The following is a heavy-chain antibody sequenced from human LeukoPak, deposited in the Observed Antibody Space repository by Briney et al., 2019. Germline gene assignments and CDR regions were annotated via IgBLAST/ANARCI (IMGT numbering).Heavy chain of an antibody. J-gene: IGHJ4*02. V-gene: IGHV3-7*01. CDR2: IKQDGSEK. CDR1: GFTFSGYW. Sequence: GGSLRLSCAASGFTFSGYWMTWLRQAPGKGREWLANIKQDGSEKNYVASEKGRFTISRDNAKNSLYLQVNSLRAEDTAVSYCARSGNSFASSGQGTLVTAPS. CDR3: ARSGNSFAS. D-gene: IGHD1-26*01.